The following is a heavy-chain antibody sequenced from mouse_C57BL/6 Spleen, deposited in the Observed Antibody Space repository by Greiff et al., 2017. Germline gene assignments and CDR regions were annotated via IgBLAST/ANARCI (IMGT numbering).Heavy chain of an antibody. J-gene: IGHJ2*01. CDR3: AREGSSPDY. D-gene: IGHD1-1*01. CDR1: GYAFSSYW. Sequence: LQQSGASVKISCKASGYAFSSYWMTWVKQRPGKGLEWIGQIYPGDGDTNYNGKFKGKATLTADKSSSTAYMQLSSLSSEDSAVYCCAREGSSPDYWGQGTTLTVSS. V-gene: IGHV1-80*01. CDR2: IYPGDGDT.